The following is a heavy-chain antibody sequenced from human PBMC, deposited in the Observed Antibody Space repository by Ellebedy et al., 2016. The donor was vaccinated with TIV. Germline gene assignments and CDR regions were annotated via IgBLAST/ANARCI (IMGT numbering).Heavy chain of an antibody. CDR2: IDASDSET. D-gene: IGHD3-22*01. CDR3: LLLVVTSSYGMDV. V-gene: IGHV5-10-1*01. CDR1: GNIFTSYW. J-gene: IGHJ6*02. Sequence: PGGSLRLSCKGSGNIFTSYWISWVRQMPGKGLEWMGRIDASDSETKYSPRFQGHVTISADKSISTAYLQWSSLKASDTAIYYCLLLVVTSSYGMDVWGQGTTVTVSS.